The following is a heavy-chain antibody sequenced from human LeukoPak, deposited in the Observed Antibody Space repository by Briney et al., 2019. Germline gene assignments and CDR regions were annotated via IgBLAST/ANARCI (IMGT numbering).Heavy chain of an antibody. CDR2: ISHSGSA. CDR1: GGSFRGYY. V-gene: IGHV4-34*01. D-gene: IGHD2-15*01. J-gene: IGHJ6*02. Sequence: SETLSLTCAVYGGSFRGYYWSWIRQPPGKGLEWIGEISHSGSANYNPSLKSRVTISVDTSKNQFSLKLSSVTAADTAVYYCARGPSPFIVVVVAATPGLADGMDVWGQGTTVTVSS. CDR3: ARGPSPFIVVVVAATPGLADGMDV.